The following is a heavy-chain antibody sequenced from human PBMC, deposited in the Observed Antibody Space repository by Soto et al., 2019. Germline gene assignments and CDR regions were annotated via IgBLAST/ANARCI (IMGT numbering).Heavy chain of an antibody. CDR3: ARDKGAYDSSGYLDY. D-gene: IGHD3-22*01. CDR2: INPSGGST. CDR1: GYTFTSYY. J-gene: IGHJ4*02. Sequence: ASVKVSCKASGYTFTSYYMHWVRQAPGQGLEWMGIINPSGGSTSYAQKFQGRVTMTRDTSTSTVYMELSSLRSEDTAVYYCARDKGAYDSSGYLDYWGQGTLVTVSS. V-gene: IGHV1-46*01.